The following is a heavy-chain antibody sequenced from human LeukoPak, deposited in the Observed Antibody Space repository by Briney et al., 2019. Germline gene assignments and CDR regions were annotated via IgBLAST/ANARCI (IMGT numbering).Heavy chain of an antibody. CDR3: ARDGPYSTSATHPP. Sequence: GGSLRLSCAASGFTFSSSWMSWVRQAPGKGLEWVANIKQDGSEKYYVGSVKGRFTISRDNAKNSLYLQMDSLRAEDTAVYHCARDGPYSTSATHPPWGQGTLVAVSS. CDR1: GFTFSSSW. CDR2: IKQDGSEK. D-gene: IGHD6-6*01. J-gene: IGHJ5*02. V-gene: IGHV3-7*03.